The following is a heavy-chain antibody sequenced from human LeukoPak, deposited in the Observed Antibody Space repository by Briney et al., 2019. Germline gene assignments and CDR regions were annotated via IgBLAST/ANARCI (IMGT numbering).Heavy chain of an antibody. CDR1: GGSFRNYY. CDR3: AARWDTYYDTLTGDF. D-gene: IGHD3-9*01. J-gene: IGHJ4*02. CDR2: INHNGIT. V-gene: IGHV4-34*01. Sequence: SETLSLTCAVYGGSFRNYYRSWIRQPPGKGLECIGEINHNGITKYNPSLKSRVTISLDKSKHQFSLELTSVTAADTAVYYCAARWDTYYDTLTGDFWGQGTLVTVSS.